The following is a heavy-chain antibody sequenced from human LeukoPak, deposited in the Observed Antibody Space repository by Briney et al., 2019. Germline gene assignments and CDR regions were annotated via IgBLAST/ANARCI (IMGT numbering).Heavy chain of an antibody. CDR3: ATSGGDYYYYSLDV. V-gene: IGHV1-46*01. J-gene: IGHJ6*03. CDR1: VYTFTSYY. Sequence: ASVKVSCKASVYTFTSYYMHWVRQAPGQGLEWMGIINPSGGSTNYAQTFQNKVTITADESTSTTYMELSSLTSEDTAVYYCATSGGDYYYYSLDVWGKGTPVTISS. CDR2: INPSGGST. D-gene: IGHD3-10*01.